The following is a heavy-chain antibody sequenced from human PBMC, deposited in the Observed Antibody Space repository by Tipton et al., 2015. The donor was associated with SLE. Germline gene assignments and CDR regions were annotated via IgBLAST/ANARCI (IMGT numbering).Heavy chain of an antibody. J-gene: IGHJ4*02. CDR3: AKVGSGWYGVDY. D-gene: IGHD6-19*01. CDR2: TRWDGSGS. Sequence: SLRLSCVASGFTFTDYSMHWVRQAPGKGLEWVSVTRWDGSGSDYADSVKGRFTISRNNSKNSLYLQMNNLRDEDTAAYHCAKVGSGWYGVDYWGQRIMVTVSS. CDR1: GFTFTDYS. V-gene: IGHV3-NL1*01.